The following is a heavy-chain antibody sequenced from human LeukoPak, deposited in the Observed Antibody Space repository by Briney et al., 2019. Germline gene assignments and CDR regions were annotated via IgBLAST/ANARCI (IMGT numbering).Heavy chain of an antibody. CDR2: IYYSGST. CDR3: ASWGSSPFYYFDY. Sequence: SETLSLTCTVSGGSISSSSYYWGWIRQPPGKGLEWIGSIYYSGSTYYNPSLKSRVIISVDTSKNQFSLKLSSVTAADTAVYYCASWGSSPFYYFDYWGQGTLVTVSS. J-gene: IGHJ4*02. V-gene: IGHV4-39*01. D-gene: IGHD6-13*01. CDR1: GGSISSSSYY.